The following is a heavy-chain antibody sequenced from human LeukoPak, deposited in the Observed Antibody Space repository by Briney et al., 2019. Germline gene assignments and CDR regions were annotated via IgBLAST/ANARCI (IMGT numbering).Heavy chain of an antibody. J-gene: IGHJ4*02. D-gene: IGHD1-14*01. CDR1: GFTFSGSA. CDR3: TRHLDNPFN. CDR2: IRNKAINYAT. Sequence: GGSLRLSCAASGFTFSGSAMHWVRQASGKGLEWVGRIRNKAINYATAYAASVKGRFTISRDDSKNTAYLQMNSLKTEDTAVYFCTRHLDNPFNWGQGTLVTVSS. V-gene: IGHV3-73*01.